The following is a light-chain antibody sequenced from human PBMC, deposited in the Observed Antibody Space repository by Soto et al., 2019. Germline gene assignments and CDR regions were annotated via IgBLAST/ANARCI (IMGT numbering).Light chain of an antibody. Sequence: QSALTQPASVSGSPGQSITISCTGTSSDAGGYKYVSWYQQHPGKAPKLMIYDVSNRPSGVSNRFSGYKSGNTASLTISGVQAEDEADYYCSSYTSSVNYVFGTGTKLTVL. CDR1: SSDAGGYKY. V-gene: IGLV2-14*03. CDR2: DVS. J-gene: IGLJ1*01. CDR3: SSYTSSVNYV.